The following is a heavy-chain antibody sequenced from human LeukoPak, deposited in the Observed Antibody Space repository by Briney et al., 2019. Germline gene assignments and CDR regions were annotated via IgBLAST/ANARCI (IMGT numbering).Heavy chain of an antibody. D-gene: IGHD5-18*01. CDR3: ARNSYGYYYFAY. J-gene: IGHJ4*02. CDR2: IYHSGST. Sequence: PSGTRSLTCTVSGGSISSSNWWSWVRQPPGKGLEWIGEIYHSGSTNYNPSLKSRVTILVDKSKNQFSLKLSSVTAADTAVYYCARNSYGYYYFAYWGQGTLVTVSS. V-gene: IGHV4-4*02. CDR1: GGSISSSNW.